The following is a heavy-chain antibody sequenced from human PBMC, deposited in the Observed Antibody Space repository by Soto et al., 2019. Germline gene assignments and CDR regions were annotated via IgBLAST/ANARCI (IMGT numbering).Heavy chain of an antibody. J-gene: IGHJ6*02. CDR3: ASAQGPMTTVVTPYYYGMDV. D-gene: IGHD4-17*01. CDR2: IIPIFGTA. CDR1: GGTFSSYA. V-gene: IGHV1-69*06. Sequence: QVQLVQSGAEVKKPGSSVKVSCKASGGTFSSYAISWVRQAPGQGLEWMGGIIPIFGTANYAQKFQGRVTITADKSTSTAYMDLSSLISEDTAVYYCASAQGPMTTVVTPYYYGMDVWGQGTTVTVSS.